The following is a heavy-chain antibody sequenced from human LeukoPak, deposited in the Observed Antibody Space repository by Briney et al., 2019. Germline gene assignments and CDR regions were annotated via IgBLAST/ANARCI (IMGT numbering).Heavy chain of an antibody. J-gene: IGHJ6*02. D-gene: IGHD2-8*01. CDR2: IGSSGTTI. V-gene: IGHV3-23*01. CDR3: AKVSVGPLSRPTHVALYYGMDV. Sequence: GGALRVSCEASGFTFNKFAMSWVRQAPGKGPEGVAGIGSSGTTIFYADSVKGRCRVSRDNSKNTLYLEMNSLRAADTAIYYCAKVSVGPLSRPTHVALYYGMDVWGQGITVIVSS. CDR1: GFTFNKFA.